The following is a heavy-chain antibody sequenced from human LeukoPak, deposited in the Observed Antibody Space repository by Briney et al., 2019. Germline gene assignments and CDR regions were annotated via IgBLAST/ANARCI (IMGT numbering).Heavy chain of an antibody. V-gene: IGHV4-30-4*01. D-gene: IGHD3-9*01. CDR3: ARGDDILTH. CDR1: GGSFSDYY. J-gene: IGHJ4*02. Sequence: KPSETLSLTCAVYGGSFSDYYWSWIRQPPGKGLEWIGYIYYSGSTYYNPSLKSRVTISVDTSKNQFSLKLSSVTAADTAVYYCARGDDILTHWGQGTLVTVSS. CDR2: IYYSGST.